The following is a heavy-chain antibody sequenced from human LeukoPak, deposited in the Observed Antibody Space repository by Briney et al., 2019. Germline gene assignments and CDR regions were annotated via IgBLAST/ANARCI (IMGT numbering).Heavy chain of an antibody. Sequence: GGSLRLSCAASGFTVSSNYMSWVRQAPGKGMEWVSVIYSGCSTYYADSVKGRFTISRDNSKNTLYLQMNSLRAEDTAVYYCARGGYSYAPTFDYWGQGTLVTVYS. V-gene: IGHV3-66*01. CDR1: GFTVSSNY. CDR2: IYSGCST. CDR3: ARGGYSYAPTFDY. J-gene: IGHJ4*02. D-gene: IGHD5-18*01.